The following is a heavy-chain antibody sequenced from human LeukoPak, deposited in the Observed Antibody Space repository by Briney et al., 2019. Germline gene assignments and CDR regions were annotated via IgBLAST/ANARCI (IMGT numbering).Heavy chain of an antibody. CDR3: ARGGADDAFDI. D-gene: IGHD4/OR15-4a*01. V-gene: IGHV3-23*01. J-gene: IGHJ3*02. Sequence: GGSLRLSCAASGFTFSRYSMSWVRQAPGKGLDWVSAIGGSDGTTYYADSVMGRFTISRDNSKNTLYLQMNSLRAEDTAVYYCARGGADDAFDIWGQGTMVTVSS. CDR2: IGGSDGTT. CDR1: GFTFSRYS.